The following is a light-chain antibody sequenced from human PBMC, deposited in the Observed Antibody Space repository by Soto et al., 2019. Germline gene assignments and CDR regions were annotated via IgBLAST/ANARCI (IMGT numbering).Light chain of an antibody. V-gene: IGLV1-40*01. CDR3: QSSDSSLRRVV. CDR2: GNS. Sequence: QSVLTQPPSVSGAPGQRVTISCTGSSSNIGAGYDVHWYQQLPGTAPKLLIYGNSNRPSGVPDRFSGSKSGTSASLAITGRQDEDEADYDCQSSDSSLRRVVFGVGTKLTVL. J-gene: IGLJ2*01. CDR1: SSNIGAGYD.